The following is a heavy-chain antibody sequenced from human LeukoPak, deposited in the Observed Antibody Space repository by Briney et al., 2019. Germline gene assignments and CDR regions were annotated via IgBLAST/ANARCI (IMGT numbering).Heavy chain of an antibody. CDR2: IYYSGST. CDR1: GGSISSYY. J-gene: IGHJ6*03. D-gene: IGHD3-22*01. Sequence: SGTLSLTCTVSGGSISSYYWSWIRQPPGKGLEWIGYIYYSGSTNYNPSLKSRVTISVDTSKNQFSLKLSSVTAADTAVYYCARVNYYDSSGYTRDYYYYYMDVWGKGTTVTVSS. V-gene: IGHV4-59*01. CDR3: ARVNYYDSSGYTRDYYYYYMDV.